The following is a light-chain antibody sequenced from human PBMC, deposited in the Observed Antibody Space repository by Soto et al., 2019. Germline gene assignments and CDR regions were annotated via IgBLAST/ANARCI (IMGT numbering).Light chain of an antibody. V-gene: IGLV1-44*01. Sequence: QSVLTQPPSASGTPGQRVTISCSGSSSNVGSNSVNWYQHFPGTAPKLLIYSNNQRPSGVPDRFSGSKSGTSASLAISGLQSEDEADYYCAAWDDSLNGRVFGTGTKVTVL. J-gene: IGLJ1*01. CDR2: SNN. CDR3: AAWDDSLNGRV. CDR1: SSNVGSNS.